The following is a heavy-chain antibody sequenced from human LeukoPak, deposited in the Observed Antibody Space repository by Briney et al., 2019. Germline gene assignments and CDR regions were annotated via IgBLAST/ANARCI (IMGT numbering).Heavy chain of an antibody. CDR3: ATSLLLPDY. CDR2: IKQDGSEK. V-gene: IGHV3-7*01. CDR1: GFTFSSHW. J-gene: IGHJ4*02. Sequence: GGSLRLSCAASGFTFSSHWMSWVRQAPGKGLEWVANIKQDGSEKYYVDSVKGRFTISRDNAKSSLYLQMNSLRAEDTAVYYCATSLLLPDYWGQGTLVTASS. D-gene: IGHD2-15*01.